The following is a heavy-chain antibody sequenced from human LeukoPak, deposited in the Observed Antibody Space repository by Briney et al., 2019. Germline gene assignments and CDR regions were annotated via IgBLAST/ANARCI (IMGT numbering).Heavy chain of an antibody. Sequence: SETLSLTCAVYGGSFSGYFWSWIRQSPGKGLEWIGEINHSGSTNYNPSLKSRVTISVDASKNQFSLKLSPVTAADTAVYYCARGRGYNSFDYWGQGTLVTVSS. V-gene: IGHV4-34*01. D-gene: IGHD5-24*01. CDR1: GGSFSGYF. CDR2: INHSGST. J-gene: IGHJ4*02. CDR3: ARGRGYNSFDY.